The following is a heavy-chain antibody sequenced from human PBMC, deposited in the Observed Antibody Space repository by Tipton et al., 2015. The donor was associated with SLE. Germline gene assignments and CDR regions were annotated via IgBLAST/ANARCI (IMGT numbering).Heavy chain of an antibody. D-gene: IGHD3-22*01. CDR3: ARVATYYYDSSGYQFDY. Sequence: TLSLTCAVYGGSFSGYYWGWIRQPPGKGLEWIGSIYYSGSTYYKPSLKSRATISVDTSKNQFSLKLSSVTAVDTAVYYCARVATYYYDSSGYQFDYWGQGTLVTVSS. V-gene: IGHV4-34*01. CDR1: GGSFSGYY. J-gene: IGHJ4*02. CDR2: IYYSGST.